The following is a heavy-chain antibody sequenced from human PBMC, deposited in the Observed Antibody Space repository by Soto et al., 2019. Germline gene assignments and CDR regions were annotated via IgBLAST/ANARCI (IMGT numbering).Heavy chain of an antibody. V-gene: IGHV3-23*01. CDR1: GFTFSSYA. CDR2: ISGSGAGT. D-gene: IGHD1-26*01. J-gene: IGHJ4*02. CDR3: ARDLVGATI. Sequence: GGSLRLSCAASGFTFSSYAMSWVRQAPGKGLEWVSAISGSGAGTYYADSVKGRFTISRDNAKNSLYLQMNSLRAEDTAVYYCARDLVGATIWGQGTLVTVSS.